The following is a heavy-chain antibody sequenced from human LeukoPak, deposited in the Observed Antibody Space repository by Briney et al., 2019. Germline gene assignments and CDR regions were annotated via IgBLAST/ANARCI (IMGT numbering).Heavy chain of an antibody. V-gene: IGHV4-39*07. D-gene: IGHD2-15*01. CDR3: AYSGYGLPSDWFDP. Sequence: PSETLSLTCTVSGGSISSSSYYWGWIRQPPGKGLEWVASVYYSGSTYYNPSLKSRVTISVDTSKNQFSLKLSSVTAADTAVYYCAYSGYGLPSDWFDPWGQGTLVTVSS. J-gene: IGHJ5*02. CDR1: GGSISSSSYY. CDR2: VYYSGST.